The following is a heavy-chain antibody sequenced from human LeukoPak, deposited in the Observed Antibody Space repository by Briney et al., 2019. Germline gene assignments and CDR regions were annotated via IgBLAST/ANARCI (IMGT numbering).Heavy chain of an antibody. Sequence: GGSLRLSCAASGFTFSSYGMHWVRQAPGKGLEWVAFIRYDGSNKYYADSVKGRFTISRDNSKNTLYLQMNSLRAEDTAVYYCAKSLFSSGWYSTNITPDDYWGQGTLVTVSS. CDR3: AKSLFSSGWYSTNITPDDY. V-gene: IGHV3-30*02. CDR2: IRYDGSNK. CDR1: GFTFSSYG. J-gene: IGHJ4*02. D-gene: IGHD6-19*01.